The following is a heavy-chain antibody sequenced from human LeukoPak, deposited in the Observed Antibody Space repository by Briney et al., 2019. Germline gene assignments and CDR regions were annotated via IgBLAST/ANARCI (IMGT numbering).Heavy chain of an antibody. J-gene: IGHJ4*02. Sequence: SGGSLRLSCAASGFTFSSYWMHWVRHAPGKGLVWVSRINSDGSSTSYADSVKGRFTISRDNAKNTLYLQMNSLRAEDTAVYYCARGRRGYSGYDNWGQGTLVTVSS. CDR2: INSDGSST. D-gene: IGHD5-12*01. CDR1: GFTFSSYW. V-gene: IGHV3-74*01. CDR3: ARGRRGYSGYDN.